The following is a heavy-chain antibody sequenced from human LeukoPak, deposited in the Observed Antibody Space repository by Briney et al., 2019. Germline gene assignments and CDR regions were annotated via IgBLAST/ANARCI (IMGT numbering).Heavy chain of an antibody. Sequence: SETLSLTCTVSGGSISSYYWSWIRQPPGKGLEWIGYIYYSGSTNYNPSLKSRVTISVDTSKNQFSLKLSSVTAADTAVYYCASLYGDYVPGYWGQGTLVTVSS. D-gene: IGHD4-17*01. CDR2: IYYSGST. J-gene: IGHJ4*02. CDR3: ASLYGDYVPGY. CDR1: GGSISSYY. V-gene: IGHV4-59*01.